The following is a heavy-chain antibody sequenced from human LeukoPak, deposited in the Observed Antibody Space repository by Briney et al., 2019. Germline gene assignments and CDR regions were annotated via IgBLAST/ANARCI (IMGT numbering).Heavy chain of an antibody. CDR2: INPNSGGT. D-gene: IGHD3-3*01. V-gene: IGHV1-2*02. Sequence: ASVKVSXKASGYTFTGYYMHWVRQAPGQGLEWMGWINPNSGGTKYAQKFQGRVTMTRDTSISTAYMELSRLRSDDTAVYYCARRGSTYYDFWSGYYTNDYWGQGTLVTVSS. CDR1: GYTFTGYY. CDR3: ARRGSTYYDFWSGYYTNDY. J-gene: IGHJ4*02.